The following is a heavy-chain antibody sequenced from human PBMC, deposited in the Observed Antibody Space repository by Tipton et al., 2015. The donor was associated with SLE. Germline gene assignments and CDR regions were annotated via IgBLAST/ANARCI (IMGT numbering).Heavy chain of an antibody. J-gene: IGHJ2*01. CDR3: ARVGSCSGGSCLYWYFNL. V-gene: IGHV3-53*05. Sequence: SLRLSCAASGVTVSSNYMSWVRQAPGKGLEWVSVIYSGGSTYYADSVKGRFTISRDNSKNTLYLQMNSLRAEDTAVYYCARVGSCSGGSCLYWYFNLWGRGPLVPFSS. CDR2: IYSGGST. D-gene: IGHD2-15*01. CDR1: GVTVSSNY.